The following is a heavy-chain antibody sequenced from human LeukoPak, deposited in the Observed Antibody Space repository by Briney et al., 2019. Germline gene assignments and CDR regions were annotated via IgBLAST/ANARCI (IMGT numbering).Heavy chain of an antibody. CDR2: INPNSGGT. D-gene: IGHD3-16*01. V-gene: IGHV1-2*02. J-gene: IGHJ4*02. CDR3: GPTGGWGSVYYFAY. Sequence: GASVKVSCKASGYSFTGYYMHWVRQAPGQGLEWMGWINPNSGGTNFAQKFQGRVTLTRDTSINTAYMELSRLRSDDTAVYYCGPTGGWGSVYYFAYSGQGTLVTVSS. CDR1: GYSFTGYY.